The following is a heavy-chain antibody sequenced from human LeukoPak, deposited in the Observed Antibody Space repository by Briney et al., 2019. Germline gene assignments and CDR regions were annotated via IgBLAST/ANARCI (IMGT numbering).Heavy chain of an antibody. J-gene: IGHJ3*02. CDR1: GGSISSYY. Sequence: SETLSLTCTVSGGSISSYYWSWIRQPPGKGLERIGYIYTSGSTNYNPSLKSRVTISVDTSKNQFSLKLSSVTAADTAVYYCARLMTYYDFWSGFDIWGQGTMVTVSS. CDR2: IYTSGST. D-gene: IGHD3-3*01. V-gene: IGHV4-4*09. CDR3: ARLMTYYDFWSGFDI.